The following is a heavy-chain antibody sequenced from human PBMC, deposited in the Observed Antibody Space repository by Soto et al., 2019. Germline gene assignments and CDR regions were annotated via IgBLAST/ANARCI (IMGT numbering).Heavy chain of an antibody. CDR2: INHSGST. CDR1: GGSFSGYY. J-gene: IGHJ6*02. Sequence: SETLSLTCAVYGGSFSGYYWSWIRQPPGKGLEWIGEINHSGSTNYNPSLKSRVTISVDTSKNQFSLKLSSVTAADTAVYYCARGYYYGMDVWGQGTAVTVS. V-gene: IGHV4-34*01. CDR3: ARGYYYGMDV.